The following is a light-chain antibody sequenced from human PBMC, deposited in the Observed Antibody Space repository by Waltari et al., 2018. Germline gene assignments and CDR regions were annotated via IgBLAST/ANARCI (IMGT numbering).Light chain of an antibody. V-gene: IGKV3-20*01. J-gene: IGKJ2*01. CDR3: QQYGSSVMYT. Sequence: RARRRHTKGSLRWIQQEPGQAPRLFIYCASSRAAGIPDRSSCSGPGTDVTLTISSLEADYCAVYYCQQYGSSVMYTFGQGTKVAIK. CDR1: RRHTKGS. CDR2: CAS.